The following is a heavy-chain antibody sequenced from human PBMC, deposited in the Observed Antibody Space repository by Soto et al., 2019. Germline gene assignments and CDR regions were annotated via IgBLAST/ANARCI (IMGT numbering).Heavy chain of an antibody. Sequence: ASVKVSCKASGYTFTSYYMHWVRQAPGQGFEWMGIINPSGGSTSYAQKFQGRVTMTRDTSTSTVYMELSRLRSEDTAVYYCARDFRLDTAIIHDAFDISGQGTMVTVSS. V-gene: IGHV1-46*01. CDR1: GYTFTSYY. D-gene: IGHD5-18*01. CDR2: INPSGGST. CDR3: ARDFRLDTAIIHDAFDI. J-gene: IGHJ3*02.